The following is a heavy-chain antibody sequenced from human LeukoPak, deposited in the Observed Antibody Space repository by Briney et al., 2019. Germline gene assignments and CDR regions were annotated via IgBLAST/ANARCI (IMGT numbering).Heavy chain of an antibody. J-gene: IGHJ6*03. CDR3: ARRWNYGRNYYIDV. CDR2: INDSGRT. D-gene: IGHD1-7*01. Sequence: SETLSLTCAVYGGSFSNYYWSWLRQPPGRGLEWIGEINDSGRTNYNPSLMSRVTVSVDTSKNQFSLRLTSVTATDTAVYYCARRWNYGRNYYIDVWGNGATGSVSS. V-gene: IGHV4-34*01. CDR1: GGSFSNYY.